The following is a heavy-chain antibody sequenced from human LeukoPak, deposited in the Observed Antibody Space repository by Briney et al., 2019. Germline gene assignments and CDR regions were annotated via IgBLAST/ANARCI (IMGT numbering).Heavy chain of an antibody. D-gene: IGHD1-26*01. V-gene: IGHV3-7*01. CDR2: IKPDGSEK. Sequence: GGSLRLSCAASAFTFSNFWVSWVRQAPGKGLEWVANIKPDGSEKYYVDSVEGRFTISRDNANDSLYLQMNSLRAEDTAVYYCVALQVGAPGYWGQGTLVTVSS. CDR3: VALQVGAPGY. J-gene: IGHJ4*02. CDR1: AFTFSNFW.